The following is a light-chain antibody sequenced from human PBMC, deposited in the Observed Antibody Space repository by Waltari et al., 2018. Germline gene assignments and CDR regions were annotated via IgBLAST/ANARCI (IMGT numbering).Light chain of an antibody. Sequence: QSVLTQPPSVSGTPGQRVTISCSGSSSNIGSRTMNWYRQLPGTAPKLLIFIKHLRPAGVPDGLSASKSGTSASLIISGLQSEDEGTYYCSTWDDSLNNLVFGGGTKLTVL. CDR2: IKH. V-gene: IGLV1-44*01. CDR1: SSNIGSRT. CDR3: STWDDSLNNLV. J-gene: IGLJ2*01.